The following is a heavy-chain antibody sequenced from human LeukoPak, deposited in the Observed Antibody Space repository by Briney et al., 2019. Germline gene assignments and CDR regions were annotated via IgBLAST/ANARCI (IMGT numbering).Heavy chain of an antibody. V-gene: IGHV4-38-2*02. CDR2: IFHSSNS. CDR3: ARVGYNWNLWFDF. D-gene: IGHD1-7*01. J-gene: IGHJ3*01. Sequence: PSETLSLTCTVSGYSMSSGYYWGWIRQPPGKVLQWIGSIFHSSNSYYNPSLKSRVTISVDTSKNQFSLKVNSVTAADTAVYYCARVGYNWNLWFDFWGQGTTVTVSS. CDR1: GYSMSSGYY.